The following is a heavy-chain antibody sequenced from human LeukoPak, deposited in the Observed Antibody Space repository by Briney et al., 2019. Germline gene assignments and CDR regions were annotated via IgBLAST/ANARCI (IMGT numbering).Heavy chain of an antibody. CDR1: VRSISSYY. D-gene: IGHD4-17*01. J-gene: IGHJ5*02. CDR2: LYTSWNT. CDR3: ARGVSRDYGDP. Sequence: PSQTLSLTCTVRVRSISSYYWSWIRQPAAKGLEWVGGLYTSWNTNYNPSLTGRVTISVDTFKNQFSLRLSAVTAAGTGVYYWARGVSRDYGDPWGQGTLVPVSS. V-gene: IGHV4-4*07.